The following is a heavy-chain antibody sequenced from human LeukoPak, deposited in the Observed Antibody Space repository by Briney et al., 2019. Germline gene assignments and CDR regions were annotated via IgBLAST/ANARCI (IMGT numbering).Heavy chain of an antibody. Sequence: GGSLSLSCAASGFTFSSYGMHWVRQAPGKGLEWVAVISYDGSNKYYADSVKGRFTISRDNSKNTLYLQMNSLRAEDTAVYYCAKDYDIEAGTYFDYWGQGTLVTVSS. J-gene: IGHJ4*02. D-gene: IGHD3-9*01. CDR3: AKDYDIEAGTYFDY. CDR1: GFTFSSYG. CDR2: ISYDGSNK. V-gene: IGHV3-30*18.